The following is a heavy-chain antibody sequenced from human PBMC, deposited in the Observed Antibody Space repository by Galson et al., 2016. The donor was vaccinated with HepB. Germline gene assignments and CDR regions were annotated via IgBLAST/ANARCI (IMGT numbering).Heavy chain of an antibody. CDR2: NMPLFGTT. CDR1: GGTFRSYA. Sequence: SVTVSCKASGGTFRSYAISWVRQAPGQGLEWMGGNMPLFGTTNSAQKFQGRVTFTADESTNTAYMELSSLRSEDTSVYFCARDRDGHNFFFDYWGQGTLVTVSS. CDR3: ARDRDGHNFFFDY. J-gene: IGHJ4*02. D-gene: IGHD5-24*01. V-gene: IGHV1-69*13.